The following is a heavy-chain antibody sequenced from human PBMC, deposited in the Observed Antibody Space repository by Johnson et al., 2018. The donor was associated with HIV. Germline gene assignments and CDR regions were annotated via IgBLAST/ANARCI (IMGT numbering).Heavy chain of an antibody. CDR2: IYSGGTT. J-gene: IGHJ3*02. CDR3: AKDCVGVWWSRAFDI. D-gene: IGHD2-21*01. Sequence: VQLVESGGGVVQPGRSLRLSCAASGFTVSKKYMSWVRQAPGKGLEWVSVIYSGGTTYYADSVKGRFTISRDNSKNTLYLQMNSLRAEDTAVYYCAKDCVGVWWSRAFDIWGQGTMVTVSS. CDR1: GFTVSKKY. V-gene: IGHV3-66*01.